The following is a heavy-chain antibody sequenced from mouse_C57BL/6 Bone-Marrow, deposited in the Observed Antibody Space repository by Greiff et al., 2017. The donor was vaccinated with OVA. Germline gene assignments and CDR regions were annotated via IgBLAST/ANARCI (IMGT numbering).Heavy chain of an antibody. V-gene: IGHV1-69*01. CDR2: IDPSASYT. CDR1: GYTFTSYW. D-gene: IGHD2-3*01. J-gene: IGHJ1*03. Sequence: VQLQQPGAELVMPGASVKLSCKASGYTFTSYWMPWVKQRPGQGLEWIGEIDPSASYTNYNQKFKGKSTLTVDKASSTAYMQLSSLTSEDSAVYYCARWLLKYFDVWGTGTTVTVSS. CDR3: ARWLLKYFDV.